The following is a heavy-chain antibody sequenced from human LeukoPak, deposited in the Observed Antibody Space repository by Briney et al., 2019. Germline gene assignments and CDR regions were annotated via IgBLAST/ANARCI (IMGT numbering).Heavy chain of an antibody. Sequence: PGGSLRLSCAASGFTFSSYGMSWVRQAPGKGLEWVSAMNGGGYGTYYADSVRGRFTIYRDNSKNTLYLQMNSLRAEDTAVYYCAKNGFAASGGEFPGDHWGQGTLVTVSS. V-gene: IGHV3-23*01. CDR1: GFTFSSYG. CDR3: AKNGFAASGGEFPGDH. CDR2: MNGGGYGT. J-gene: IGHJ4*02. D-gene: IGHD2-15*01.